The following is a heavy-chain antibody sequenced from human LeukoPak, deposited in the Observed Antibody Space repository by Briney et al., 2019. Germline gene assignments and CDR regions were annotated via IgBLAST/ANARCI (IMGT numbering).Heavy chain of an antibody. CDR3: ARTTAMVTIFDY. Sequence: ASVKVSCKAFGYSFTSYAIYWVRQAPGQRLEWMGWINAGNGNTKYSQKFQGRVTITRDTSASTAYMELSGLRSEDTAVYYCARTTAMVTIFDYWGQGTLVTVSS. CDR2: INAGNGNT. CDR1: GYSFTSYA. V-gene: IGHV1-3*01. D-gene: IGHD5-18*01. J-gene: IGHJ4*02.